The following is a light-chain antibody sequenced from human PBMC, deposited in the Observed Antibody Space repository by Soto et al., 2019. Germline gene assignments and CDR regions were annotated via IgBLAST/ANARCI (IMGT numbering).Light chain of an antibody. V-gene: IGLV2-14*03. CDR1: CSDVGGYDY. Sequence: QPASVSGSPGQSITISCTGTCSDVGGYDYVSWYQQHLGKAPKLMIYDVSNRPSGVSNRFSGSKSGNTASLTISGLQAEDEADYYCSSYTSSRTLLFGGGTKLTVL. CDR2: DVS. J-gene: IGLJ2*01. CDR3: SSYTSSRTLL.